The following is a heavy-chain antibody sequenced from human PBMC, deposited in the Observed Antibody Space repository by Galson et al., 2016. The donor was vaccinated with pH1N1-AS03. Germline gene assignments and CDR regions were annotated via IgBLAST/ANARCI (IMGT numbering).Heavy chain of an antibody. V-gene: IGHV1-69*13. Sequence: SVKVSCKASGGTFSSYGITWVRQAPGQGLEWMGGIIPNFGTANYAQKFQGRVTITADESTSTAYMELSNLRSEDTAVYYCARDKDDFWSGYSEYWGQGTLVTVSS. D-gene: IGHD3-3*01. CDR2: IIPNFGTA. CDR3: ARDKDDFWSGYSEY. CDR1: GGTFSSYG. J-gene: IGHJ4*02.